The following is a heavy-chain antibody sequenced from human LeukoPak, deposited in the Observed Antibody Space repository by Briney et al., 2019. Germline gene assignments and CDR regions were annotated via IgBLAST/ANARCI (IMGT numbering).Heavy chain of an antibody. V-gene: IGHV4-59*12. J-gene: IGHJ5*02. CDR2: IFHTGSA. D-gene: IGHD6-13*01. Sequence: SETLSLTCTVSGGSISTYYWSWIRQPPGKGLEWIGCIFHTGSANYNPSLKSRVTISVDTSKNQFSLKLSSVTAADTAVYYCARRFGYSSSIIWFDPWGQGTLVTVSS. CDR3: ARRFGYSSSIIWFDP. CDR1: GGSISTYY.